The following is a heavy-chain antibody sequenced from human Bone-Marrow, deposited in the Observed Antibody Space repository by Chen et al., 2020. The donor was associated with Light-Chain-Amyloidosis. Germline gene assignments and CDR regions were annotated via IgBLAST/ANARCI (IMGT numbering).Heavy chain of an antibody. Sequence: QVQLVQSGAEVKKPGSSVKVSCKASGGTFSSYAISWVRQAPGQGLEWMGGIIPIFGTANYAQKFQGRVTITADESTSTAYMELSSLRSEDTAVYYCASLIVGATKSRWASPAIDYWGQGTLVTVSS. CDR3: ASLIVGATKSRWASPAIDY. CDR1: GGTFSSYA. J-gene: IGHJ4*02. D-gene: IGHD1-26*01. CDR2: IIPIFGTA. V-gene: IGHV1-69*01.